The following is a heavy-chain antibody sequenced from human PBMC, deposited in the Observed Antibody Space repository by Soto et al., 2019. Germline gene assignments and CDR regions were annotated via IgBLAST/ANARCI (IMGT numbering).Heavy chain of an antibody. Sequence: QVHLVQSGAELKKPGASVRVSCKASGYSFTRNGISWVRQAPGQGLGWLGGISAKNGDTNYGQKFQGRVIMTTDTSTSTDYMELRSLRSDDTAVYYCVRDRDSDTWPSRDVWGQGTTVTVSS. V-gene: IGHV1-18*01. CDR1: GYSFTRNG. CDR2: ISAKNGDT. J-gene: IGHJ6*02. D-gene: IGHD1-26*01. CDR3: VRDRDSDTWPSRDV.